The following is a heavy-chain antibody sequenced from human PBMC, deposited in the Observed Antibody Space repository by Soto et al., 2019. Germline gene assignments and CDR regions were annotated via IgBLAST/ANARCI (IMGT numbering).Heavy chain of an antibody. V-gene: IGHV1-18*01. J-gene: IGHJ6*02. CDR3: ARSGWSYYYYGMDV. D-gene: IGHD2-15*01. CDR1: VYTFTSYG. CDR2: ISAYNGNT. Sequence: SLKVSCKASVYTFTSYGISWVRQAPGQGLEWMGWISAYNGNTNYAQKLQGRVTMTTDTSTSTAYMELRSLRSDDTAVYYCARSGWSYYYYGMDVWGQGTTVTGSS.